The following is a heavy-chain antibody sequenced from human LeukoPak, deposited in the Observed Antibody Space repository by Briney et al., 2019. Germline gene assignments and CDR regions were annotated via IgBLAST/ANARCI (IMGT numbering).Heavy chain of an antibody. D-gene: IGHD5-24*01. CDR3: ASRDGYNPSSAFDI. Sequence: SVKVSCKASGGTFSSYAISWVRQSPGQGLEWMGGIIPIFGTANYAQKFQGRVTITADESTSTAYMELSSLRSEDTAVYYCASRDGYNPSSAFDIWGQGTMVTVSS. J-gene: IGHJ3*02. CDR1: GGTFSSYA. CDR2: IIPIFGTA. V-gene: IGHV1-69*13.